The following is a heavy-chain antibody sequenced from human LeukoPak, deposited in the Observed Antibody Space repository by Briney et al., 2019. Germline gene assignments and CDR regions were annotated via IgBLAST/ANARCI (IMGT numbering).Heavy chain of an antibody. CDR1: GFTFTSSA. J-gene: IGHJ4*02. CDR2: IVVGSGNT. V-gene: IGHV1-58*01. Sequence: GASVKVSCKASGFTFTSSAVQWVRQARGQRLEWIGWIVVGSGNTNYAQKFQERVTITRDMSTSTAYMELSSLRSEDTAVYYCTALSLGAQFDYWGQGTLVTVSS. D-gene: IGHD1-26*01. CDR3: TALSLGAQFDY.